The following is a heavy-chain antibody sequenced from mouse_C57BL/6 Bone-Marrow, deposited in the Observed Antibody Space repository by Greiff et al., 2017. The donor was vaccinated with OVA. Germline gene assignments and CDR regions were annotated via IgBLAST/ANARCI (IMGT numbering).Heavy chain of an antibody. CDR2: IYPGGGYT. Sequence: QVQLQQSGAELVRPGTSVKMSCKASGYTFTNYWIGWAKQRPGHGLEWIGDIYPGGGYTNYNEKFKGKATLTADKSSSTAYMQFSSLTSEDSAIYYCASSYGYLLYAMDYWGQGTSVTVSS. V-gene: IGHV1-63*01. D-gene: IGHD2-2*01. CDR1: GYTFTNYW. J-gene: IGHJ4*01. CDR3: ASSYGYLLYAMDY.